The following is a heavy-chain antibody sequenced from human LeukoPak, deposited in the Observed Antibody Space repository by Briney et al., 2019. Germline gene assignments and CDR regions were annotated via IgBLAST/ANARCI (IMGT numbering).Heavy chain of an antibody. CDR1: GFTFSSYW. Sequence: GGSLRLSCAASGFTFSSYWMHWVRQAPGKGLVWVSRINSDGSSTSYADSVKGRFTISRDNAKNTLYLQMNSLRDEDTAVYYCARDLVIEPTGDWFDPWGQGTLVIVSS. J-gene: IGHJ5*02. V-gene: IGHV3-74*01. CDR2: INSDGSST. D-gene: IGHD2/OR15-2a*01. CDR3: ARDLVIEPTGDWFDP.